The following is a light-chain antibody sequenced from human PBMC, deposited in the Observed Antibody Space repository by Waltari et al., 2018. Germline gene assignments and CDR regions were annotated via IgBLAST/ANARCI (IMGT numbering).Light chain of an antibody. CDR2: EVS. CDR1: SSDVGGYNY. J-gene: IGLJ2*01. CDR3: SSYTSSSTVV. V-gene: IGLV2-14*01. Sequence: QSAPSQPASVSGSPGQSITISCTGSSSDVGGYNYVSWYQQHPGKAPKLLIYEVSNRPSGVSNRFSGSKSCNTASLTISGLQAEDEADYYCSSYTSSSTVVFGGGTKVTVL.